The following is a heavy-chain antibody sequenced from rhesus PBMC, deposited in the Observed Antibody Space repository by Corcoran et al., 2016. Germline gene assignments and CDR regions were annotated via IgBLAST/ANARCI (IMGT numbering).Heavy chain of an antibody. CDR1: GGPLRGYY. Sequence: QLQLQESGPGLVKPSETLSLTFAVSGGPLRGYYRSWIRHPPGKGLEGIGNIAGNIAGTNYNPSLKSRVTISKVTSKNQFSLKLSSVTAADTAVYYCASGRIYSSWSYFEFWGQGALVTVSS. V-gene: IGHV4-81*01. CDR2: IAGNIAGT. J-gene: IGHJ1*01. D-gene: IGHD6-13*01. CDR3: ASGRIYSSWSYFEF.